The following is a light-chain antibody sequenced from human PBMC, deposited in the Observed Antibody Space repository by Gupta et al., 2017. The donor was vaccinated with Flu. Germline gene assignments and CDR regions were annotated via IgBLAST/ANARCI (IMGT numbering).Light chain of an antibody. J-gene: IGLJ3*02. CDR1: SSNIGNNY. V-gene: IGLV1-51*02. Sequence: KVTISCSGRSSNIGNNYVSWYQQLPGTAPKLLIYQNDKRPSGIPDRFSGSKSGTSATLGITGLQTGDEADYYCGAWDSSLTVYVFGGGTKLTVL. CDR2: QND. CDR3: GAWDSSLTVYV.